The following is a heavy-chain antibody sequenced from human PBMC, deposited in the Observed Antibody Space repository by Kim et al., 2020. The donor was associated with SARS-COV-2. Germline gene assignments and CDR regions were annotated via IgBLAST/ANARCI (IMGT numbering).Heavy chain of an antibody. D-gene: IGHD3-10*01. CDR3: AKGGRYYYYGMDV. Sequence: YTDTGQGRFTISRDKAKHTLYLQMNRLSAEDTAVYYCAKGGRYYYYGMDVWGQGTTVTVAS. J-gene: IGHJ6*02. V-gene: IGHV3-23*01.